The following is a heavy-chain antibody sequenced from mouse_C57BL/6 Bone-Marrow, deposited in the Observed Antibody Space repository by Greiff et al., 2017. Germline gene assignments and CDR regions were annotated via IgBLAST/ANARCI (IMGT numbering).Heavy chain of an antibody. CDR2: IYPGSGST. V-gene: IGHV1-55*01. CDR1: GYTFTSYW. J-gene: IGHJ1*03. Sequence: QVQLKQPGAELVKPGASVKMSCKASGYTFTSYWITWVKQRPGQGLEWIGDIYPGSGSTNYNEKFKSKATLTVDTSSSTAYMQLSSLTSEDSAVYYCARPYSSNNSYFDVWGTGTTVTASS. D-gene: IGHD2-5*01. CDR3: ARPYSSNNSYFDV.